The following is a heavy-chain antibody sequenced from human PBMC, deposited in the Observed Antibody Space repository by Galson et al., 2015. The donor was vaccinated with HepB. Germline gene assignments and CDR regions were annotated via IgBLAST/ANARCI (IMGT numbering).Heavy chain of an antibody. V-gene: IGHV4-39*01. J-gene: IGHJ4*02. CDR2: IYYSGST. CDR3: ASLYDILTGYYRPLDY. Sequence: TLSLTCTVSGGSISSSSYYWGWIRQPPGKGLEWIGSIYYSGSTYYNPSLKSRVTISVDTSKNQFSLKLSSVTAADTAVYYCASLYDILTGYYRPLDYWGQGTLVTVSS. D-gene: IGHD3-9*01. CDR1: GGSISSSSYY.